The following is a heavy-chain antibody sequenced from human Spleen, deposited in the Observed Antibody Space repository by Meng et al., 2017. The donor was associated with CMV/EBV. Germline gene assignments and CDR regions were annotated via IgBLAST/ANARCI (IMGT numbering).Heavy chain of an antibody. J-gene: IGHJ4*02. V-gene: IGHV1-69*05. Sequence: SYAANWVRQDRGQGLEGMGGIIPVSGTANYAQKFKGRVTINTDQSTNPAYMDLRSLRSEDTAVYYCATAPYYLHSSGNYYPDGYFDHWGQGTLVTVSS. D-gene: IGHD3-22*01. CDR2: IIPVSGTA. CDR3: ATAPYYLHSSGNYYPDGYFDH. CDR1: SYA.